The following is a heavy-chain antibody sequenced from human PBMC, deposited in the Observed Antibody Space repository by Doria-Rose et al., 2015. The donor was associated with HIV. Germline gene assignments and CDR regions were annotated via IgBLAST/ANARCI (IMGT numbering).Heavy chain of an antibody. J-gene: IGHJ6*04. CDR3: AIFFGETLVDV. Sequence: VQLQRWGAGLLKPSETLSLTCAVYGGSFSGYHWNWIRQSPGKGLEWIAEIKHSGTTKYNPSLKSRVTISVDTPKKQISLKLSSVTAADTAVYYCAIFFGETLVDVWGKGTTVTVSS. CDR1: GGSFSGYH. D-gene: IGHD3-3*01. CDR2: IKHSGTT. V-gene: IGHV4-34*01.